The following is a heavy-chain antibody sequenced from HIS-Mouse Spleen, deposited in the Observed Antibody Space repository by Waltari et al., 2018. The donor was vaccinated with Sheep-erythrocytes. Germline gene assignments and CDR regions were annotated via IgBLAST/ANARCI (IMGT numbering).Heavy chain of an antibody. J-gene: IGHJ4*02. D-gene: IGHD1-26*01. Sequence: EVQLVESGGGLVKPGGSLRLSCAASGFTFSSYSMNWVRQAQGKGLEWVSSISSSSSYIYYADSVKGRFTISRDNAKTSLYLQMNSLRAEDTAVYYCARVASGATFDYWGQGTLVTVSS. CDR3: ARVASGATFDY. V-gene: IGHV3-21*01. CDR2: ISSSSSYI. CDR1: GFTFSSYS.